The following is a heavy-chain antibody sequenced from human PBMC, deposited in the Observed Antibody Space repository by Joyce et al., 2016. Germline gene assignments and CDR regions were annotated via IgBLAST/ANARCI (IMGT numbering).Heavy chain of an antibody. Sequence: QVQLQEWGAGLLKPSETLPLTCAVYGGSLSGYYWSWIRQAPGMGLEWSGEVNDRGGTNYNPSLKSRATTSMYTSKNQFSLRLTTVTAADTAVYFCARARRGIILARGEMGEYLQHWGQGTLVTVSS. CDR1: GGSLSGYY. J-gene: IGHJ1*01. CDR2: VNDRGGT. D-gene: IGHD3-10*01. V-gene: IGHV4-34*01. CDR3: ARARRGIILARGEMGEYLQH.